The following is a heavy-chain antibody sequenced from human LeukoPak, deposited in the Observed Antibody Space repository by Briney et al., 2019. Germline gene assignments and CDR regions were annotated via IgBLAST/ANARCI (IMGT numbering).Heavy chain of an antibody. CDR2: ISSSSSSYI. Sequence: GGSLRLSCAASGFTFSSYSMNWVRQAPGKGLEWVSSISSSSSSYIYYADSVKGRFTISRDNAKNSLYLQMNSLRAEDTAVYHCAREPVQLAFDYWGQGTLVTVSS. D-gene: IGHD6-13*01. V-gene: IGHV3-21*01. CDR1: GFTFSSYS. CDR3: AREPVQLAFDY. J-gene: IGHJ4*02.